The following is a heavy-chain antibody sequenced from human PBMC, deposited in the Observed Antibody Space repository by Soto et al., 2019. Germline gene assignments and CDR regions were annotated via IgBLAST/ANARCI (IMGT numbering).Heavy chain of an antibody. V-gene: IGHV1-46*01. Sequence: QVQLVQSGAEVKKPGASVKVSCKASGYTFTSFYIHWVRQAPGQGLEWMGIINPSGGSPSYAQKFQGRIXTTRDXXTSTVYMELSSLRSEDTAVYYCAREMAAIADAFDIWGQGAMVIVSS. D-gene: IGHD2-2*02. J-gene: IGHJ3*02. CDR3: AREMAAIADAFDI. CDR2: INPSGGSP. CDR1: GYTFTSFY.